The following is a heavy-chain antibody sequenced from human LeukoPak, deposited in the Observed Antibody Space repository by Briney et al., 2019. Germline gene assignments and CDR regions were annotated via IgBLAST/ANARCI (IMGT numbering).Heavy chain of an antibody. D-gene: IGHD6-19*01. J-gene: IGHJ3*02. V-gene: IGHV3-11*03. CDR1: GLTFSDYY. CDR3: TSTPVCSSGPPGAFYI. CDR2: ISSSSSYT. Sequence: GGSLRLSWAASGLTFSDYYMSWIRQAPGKGLEWVSYISSSSSYTNYADSVKGRFTISRDNAKNSLYLQMNSLRAEGTTVYYYTSTPVCSSGPPGAFYICGQGTMVTVSS.